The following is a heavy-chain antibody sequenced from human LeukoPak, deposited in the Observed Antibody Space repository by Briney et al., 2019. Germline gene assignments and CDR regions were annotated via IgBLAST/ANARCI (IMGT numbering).Heavy chain of an antibody. CDR2: IYSGGST. V-gene: IGHV3-66*01. Sequence: PGGSLRLSCAASGFTVSSNYMSWVRQAPGKGLEWVSVIYSGGSTYYAESVKGRFTISRDNSKNTLYLRMNSLRAEDTAVYYCARDLGYSGYDKEGYWGQGTLVTVSS. CDR1: GFTVSSNY. J-gene: IGHJ4*02. CDR3: ARDLGYSGYDKEGY. D-gene: IGHD5-12*01.